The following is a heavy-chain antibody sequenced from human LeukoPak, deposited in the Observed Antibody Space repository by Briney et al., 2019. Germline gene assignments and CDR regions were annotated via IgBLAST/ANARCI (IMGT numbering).Heavy chain of an antibody. CDR3: ARGLRDGYSGYEPPLD. CDR1: GGSMSSSY. CDR2: LYYSGST. V-gene: IGHV4-59*01. J-gene: IGHJ4*02. Sequence: PSETLSLTCTVSGGSMSSSYWSWTRQPPGKGLEWIGYLYYSGSTNYNPSLKSRVTISVDTSKNQFSLKLRSVTAADTAVYYCARGLRDGYSGYEPPLDWGQGTLVTVSS. D-gene: IGHD5-12*01.